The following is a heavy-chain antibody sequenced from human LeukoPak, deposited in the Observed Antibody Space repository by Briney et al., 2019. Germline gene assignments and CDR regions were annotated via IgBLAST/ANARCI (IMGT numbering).Heavy chain of an antibody. Sequence: GGSLRLSCAGSGLSFSSYAMTWVRQAPGKGLEWVSSISVNGGTTKYADSVKGRFTVSRDNSRNTLFLQMDSLRAEDTAVYYCAKVPNGDYIGAFDGWGQGTMVTVSS. CDR3: AKVPNGDYIGAFDG. CDR1: GLSFSSYA. V-gene: IGHV3-23*01. CDR2: ISVNGGTT. J-gene: IGHJ3*01. D-gene: IGHD2-8*01.